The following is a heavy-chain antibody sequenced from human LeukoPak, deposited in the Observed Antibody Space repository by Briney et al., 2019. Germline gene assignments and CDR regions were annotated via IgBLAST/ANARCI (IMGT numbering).Heavy chain of an antibody. Sequence: GGSLRLSCAASGFTFSNHWMNWVRQAPGKGLEWVASIRYDGSGKYYVESVKGRLTISRDDAKNSLFLQMNSLRVEDMAVYYCARGPPVEVASREGLCFDYWGQGTLVTVSS. J-gene: IGHJ4*02. V-gene: IGHV3-7*04. CDR3: ARGPPVEVASREGLCFDY. CDR1: GFTFSNHW. D-gene: IGHD5-24*01. CDR2: IRYDGSGK.